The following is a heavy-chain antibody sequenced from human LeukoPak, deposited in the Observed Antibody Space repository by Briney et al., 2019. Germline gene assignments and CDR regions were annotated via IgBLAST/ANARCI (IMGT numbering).Heavy chain of an antibody. Sequence: PSQTLSLTCTVSGGSISSGGYYWSWIRQHPGKGLEWIGFIYYSGSTYYNPSLKSRVTISVDTSKNQFSLKLSSVTAADTAVYYCATRIAVAGPDYWGQGTLVTVSS. D-gene: IGHD6-19*01. CDR3: ATRIAVAGPDY. CDR1: GGSISSGGYY. V-gene: IGHV4-31*03. J-gene: IGHJ4*02. CDR2: IYYSGST.